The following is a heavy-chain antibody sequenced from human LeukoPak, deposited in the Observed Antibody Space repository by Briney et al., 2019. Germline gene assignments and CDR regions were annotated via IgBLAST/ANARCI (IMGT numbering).Heavy chain of an antibody. D-gene: IGHD5-12*01. J-gene: IGHJ4*02. CDR3: AKEGYARPIYYFDY. CDR1: GFTFSSYA. Sequence: GGSLRLSCAASGFTFSSYAMSWVRQAPGKGLEWVSAISGSGGSTYYADSVKGRFTISRDNSKNTLYLQINSLRAEDTAVYYWAKEGYARPIYYFDYWGQGALVTVSS. CDR2: ISGSGGST. V-gene: IGHV3-23*01.